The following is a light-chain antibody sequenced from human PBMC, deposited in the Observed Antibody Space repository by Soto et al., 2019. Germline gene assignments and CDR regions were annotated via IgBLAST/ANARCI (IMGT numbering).Light chain of an antibody. V-gene: IGKV1-39*01. CDR2: AAS. Sequence: DIQMTQSPSSLSASVGDRVTITCRASQSITSSLSWYQQKPGKAPKLLSYAASSLQSGVPSRFSGSGSGTDFTLTISSLQPEDFATYYCQHSYSTPPTFGQGTKLEIK. CDR3: QHSYSTPPT. CDR1: QSITSS. J-gene: IGKJ2*01.